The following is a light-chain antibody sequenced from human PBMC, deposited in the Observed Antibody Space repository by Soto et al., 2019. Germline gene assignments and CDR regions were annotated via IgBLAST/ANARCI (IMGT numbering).Light chain of an antibody. CDR3: QQRSNWPPYT. CDR1: QSVSSY. J-gene: IGKJ2*01. V-gene: IGKV3-11*01. CDR2: DAS. Sequence: EIVLTQSPATLSLSPGERATLSCRASQSVSSYLAWYQQKPGQAPRLLIYDASNRAAGIPARYRGSGSGTDFTLTISSLEPEDFAVYYCQQRSNWPPYTFGQGTKLDIK.